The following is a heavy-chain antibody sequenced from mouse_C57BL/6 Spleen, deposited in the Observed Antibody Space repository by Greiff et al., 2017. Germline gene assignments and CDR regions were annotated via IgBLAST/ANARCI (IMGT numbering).Heavy chain of an antibody. CDR3: TRVLSSSWYFDV. V-gene: IGHV5-9-1*02. CDR1: GFTFSSYA. CDR2: ISSGGDYI. J-gene: IGHJ1*03. Sequence: EVKLEESGEGLVKPGGSLKLSCAASGFTFSSYAMSWVRQTPEKRLEWVAYISSGGDYIYYADTVKGRFTISRDNARNTLYLQMSSLKSEDTAMYYCTRVLSSSWYFDVWGTGTTVTVSS. D-gene: IGHD6-1*01.